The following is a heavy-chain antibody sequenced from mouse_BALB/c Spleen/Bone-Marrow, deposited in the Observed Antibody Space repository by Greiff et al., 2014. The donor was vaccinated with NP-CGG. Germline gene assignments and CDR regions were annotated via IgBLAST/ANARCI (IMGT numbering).Heavy chain of an antibody. Sequence: SGPELVKPGALVKISCKASGYTFTSYDINWVKQRPGQGLEWIGWIYPGDGSTKYNEKFEGKATLTADKSSSTAYMQLSSLTSENSAVYFCTRGGYGNYVGYGMDYWGQGTPVTVSS. CDR3: TRGGYGNYVGYGMDY. V-gene: IGHV1S33*01. CDR2: IYPGDGST. D-gene: IGHD2-1*01. J-gene: IGHJ4*01. CDR1: GYTFTSYD.